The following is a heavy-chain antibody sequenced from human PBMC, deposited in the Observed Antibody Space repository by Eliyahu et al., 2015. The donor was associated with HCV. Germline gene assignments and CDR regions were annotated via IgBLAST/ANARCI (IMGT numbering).Heavy chain of an antibody. J-gene: IGHJ3*02. CDR3: ARGDYGDYVDAFDI. CDR2: IYYSGST. V-gene: IGHV4-59*08. D-gene: IGHD4-17*01. Sequence: QLQLQESGPGLVKPSETLSLTCTFSVXSIXSXYWSWIRQPPGKGLEWIGYIYYSGSTNYNPXLKSRVTISVDTSKNQFSLKLSSVTAADTAVYYCARGDYGDYVDAFDIWGQGTMVTVSS. CDR1: VXSIXSXY.